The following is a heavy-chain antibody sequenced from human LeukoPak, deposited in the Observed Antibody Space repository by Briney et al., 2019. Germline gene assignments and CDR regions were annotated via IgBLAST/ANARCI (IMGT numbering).Heavy chain of an antibody. D-gene: IGHD3-10*01. CDR3: ASIRGVLGY. J-gene: IGHJ4*02. CDR1: GFTFSDLF. Sequence: GGSLRLSCAVSGFTFSDLFMDWVRQAPGKGLEWVGRTKDKGYSYTTEYAASVKGRFTISRDDSKNLVYLQMNSLKTEDTAVYYCASIRGVLGYWGQGTLVTVSS. CDR2: TKDKGYSYTT. V-gene: IGHV3-72*01.